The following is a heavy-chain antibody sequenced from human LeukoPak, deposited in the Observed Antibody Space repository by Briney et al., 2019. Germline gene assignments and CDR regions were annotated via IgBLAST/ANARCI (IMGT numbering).Heavy chain of an antibody. Sequence: GESLKISCKGSGYSFTSYWIGWVRPMPGKGLEWMGIIYPGDSDARYSPSFQGQVTISADKSISTAYLQWSSLKASDTAMYYCARQGGDYYDSSGYYYWGQGTLVTVSS. CDR1: GYSFTSYW. V-gene: IGHV5-51*01. CDR3: ARQGGDYYDSSGYYY. CDR2: IYPGDSDA. D-gene: IGHD3-22*01. J-gene: IGHJ4*02.